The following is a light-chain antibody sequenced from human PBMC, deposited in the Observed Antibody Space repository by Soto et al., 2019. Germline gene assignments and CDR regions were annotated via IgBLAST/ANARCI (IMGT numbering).Light chain of an antibody. J-gene: IGKJ1*01. Sequence: EIVMTQSPATLSVSPGERVNLSCRASQSVSSNLAWYQQKPGQAPRLLIYGASTRATGIPARFSGSGSGTEFTLTISSLQSEDFAVYYCQQCNNWPLTFGQGTKVEIK. CDR3: QQCNNWPLT. V-gene: IGKV3-15*01. CDR2: GAS. CDR1: QSVSSN.